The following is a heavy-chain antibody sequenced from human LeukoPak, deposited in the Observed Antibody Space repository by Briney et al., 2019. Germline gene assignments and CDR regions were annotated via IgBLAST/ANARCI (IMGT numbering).Heavy chain of an antibody. CDR3: ARLTSRSQWLGAGGHYDAFDI. D-gene: IGHD6-19*01. CDR2: IYYSGST. Sequence: SETLSLTCTVSGGSISSSSYYWGWIRQPPGKGLEWIGSIYYSGSTNYNPSLKSRVTISVDTSKNQFSLKLSSVTAADTAVYYCARLTSRSQWLGAGGHYDAFDIWGQGTMVTVSS. V-gene: IGHV4-39*07. CDR1: GGSISSSSYY. J-gene: IGHJ3*02.